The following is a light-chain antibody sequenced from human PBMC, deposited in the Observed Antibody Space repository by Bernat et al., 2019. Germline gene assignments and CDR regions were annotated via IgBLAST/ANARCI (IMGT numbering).Light chain of an antibody. CDR3: QQSYSSPRT. Sequence: DIQMTQSPSSLSASVGDRVTITCRASQSISSYLNWYQQKPGKAPKVLIHAASSLQSGVPSRFSGSGSGTDFTFTISSLQPEDFATYYCQQSYSSPRTFGQGTRLEIK. CDR2: AAS. J-gene: IGKJ5*01. CDR1: QSISSY. V-gene: IGKV1-39*01.